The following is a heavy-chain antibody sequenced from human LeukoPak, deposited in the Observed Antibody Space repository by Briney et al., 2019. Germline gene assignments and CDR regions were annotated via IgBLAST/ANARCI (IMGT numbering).Heavy chain of an antibody. J-gene: IGHJ4*02. CDR1: GFTFSSYA. CDR3: AKDFERRDLQSPPDY. CDR2: ISGSGGST. Sequence: PGGSLRLSCAASGFTFSSYAMSWVRQAPGKGLEWVSAISGSGGSTYYADSVKGRFTISRDNSKNTLYLQMNSLRAEDTAVYCCAKDFERRDLQSPPDYWGQGTLVTVSS. V-gene: IGHV3-23*01. D-gene: IGHD5-24*01.